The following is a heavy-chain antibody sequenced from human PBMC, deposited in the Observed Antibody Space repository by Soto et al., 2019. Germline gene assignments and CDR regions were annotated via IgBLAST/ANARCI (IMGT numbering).Heavy chain of an antibody. Sequence: EVQLLESGGGLVQPGGSLRLSCAASGFTFSTYAMTWVRQAPGKGLEWVSSISDSGGRTYYADSVKGRFTISRDNSHNTLYLQMNSLRAEDTAVYYCAKGNPPSDYWGQGTLVTVSS. CDR2: ISDSGGRT. CDR3: AKGNPPSDY. V-gene: IGHV3-23*01. J-gene: IGHJ4*02. D-gene: IGHD4-4*01. CDR1: GFTFSTYA.